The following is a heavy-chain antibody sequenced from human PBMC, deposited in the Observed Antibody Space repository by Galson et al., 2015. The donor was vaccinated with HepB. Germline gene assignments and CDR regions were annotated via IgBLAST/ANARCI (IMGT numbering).Heavy chain of an antibody. J-gene: IGHJ4*02. Sequence: SLRLSCAASGFTFSSYGMNWVRQAPGKGPEWVAYISSTDNSIYYADSVKGRFTISRDNPKKSLYLEMNGLRDDDTAIYYCARSRFSCGAPGDFEYWGQGTLVTVSS. D-gene: IGHD3-16*01. V-gene: IGHV3-48*02. CDR1: GFTFSSYG. CDR3: ARSRFSCGAPGDFEY. CDR2: ISSTDNSI.